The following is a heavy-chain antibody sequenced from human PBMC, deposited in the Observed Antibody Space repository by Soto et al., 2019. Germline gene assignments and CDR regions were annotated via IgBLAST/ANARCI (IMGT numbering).Heavy chain of an antibody. CDR2: ISSSGSTT. J-gene: IGHJ4*02. CDR3: AHTPPYSRSWDRLWD. D-gene: IGHD6-13*01. Sequence: QVQLVESGGGLVKPGGSLRLSCATSGFTFSDHYMSWLRQAPGKGLEWISYISSSGSTTKYADSVTGRFTISRDNAKNSLYLQMNSLSAEDAALYCCAHTPPYSRSWDRLWDWGQGTLATVSS. CDR1: GFTFSDHY. V-gene: IGHV3-11*01.